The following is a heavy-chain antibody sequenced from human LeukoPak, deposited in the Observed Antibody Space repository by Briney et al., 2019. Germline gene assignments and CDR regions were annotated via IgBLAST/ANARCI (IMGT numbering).Heavy chain of an antibody. Sequence: ASVKVSCKASGYTFTSYAMHWVRQAPGQRLEWMGWINAGNGNTKYSQEFQGRVTITRDTSASTAYMELSSLRSEDMAVYYCARDPGYCTNGVCYLFDYWGQGTLVTVSS. CDR1: GYTFTSYA. J-gene: IGHJ4*02. CDR3: ARDPGYCTNGVCYLFDY. D-gene: IGHD2-8*01. CDR2: INAGNGNT. V-gene: IGHV1-3*03.